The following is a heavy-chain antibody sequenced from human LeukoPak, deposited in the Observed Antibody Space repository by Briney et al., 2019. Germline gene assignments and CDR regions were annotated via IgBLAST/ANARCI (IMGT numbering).Heavy chain of an antibody. V-gene: IGHV5-51*01. J-gene: IGHJ4*02. CDR3: ARLDADSRYFDWLLYGKDDY. D-gene: IGHD3-9*01. CDR2: IYPGDSDT. Sequence: PGESLKISCKGSGYRFTSYWIGWVRQMPGKGLEWMGIIYPGDSDTRYSPSFQGQVTISADKSISTAYLQWSSLKASDTAMYYCARLDADSRYFDWLLYGKDDYWGQGTLVTVSS. CDR1: GYRFTSYW.